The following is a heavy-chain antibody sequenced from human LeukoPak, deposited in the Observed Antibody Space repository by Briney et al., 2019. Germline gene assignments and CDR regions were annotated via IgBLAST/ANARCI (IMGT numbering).Heavy chain of an antibody. J-gene: IGHJ1*01. D-gene: IGHD6-19*01. V-gene: IGHV3-30*02. CDR2: IQYDGSNE. CDR3: AGDAVLSGWTEYFQH. Sequence: PGGSLRLSCAASRFTFSSYGMHWVRQAPGKGLEWMAYIQYDGSNEQYADSVKRRFSISRDSSKNILYLQMNSLRAEDTAVYYCAGDAVLSGWTEYFQHWGQGNLVNVSS. CDR1: RFTFSSYG.